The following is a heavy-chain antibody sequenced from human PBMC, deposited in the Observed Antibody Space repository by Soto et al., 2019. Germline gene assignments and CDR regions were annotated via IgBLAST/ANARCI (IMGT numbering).Heavy chain of an antibody. D-gene: IGHD1-26*01. CDR2: IWYDGSNK. Sequence: HPGGSLRLSCAASGFTFSSYGMHWVRQAPGKGLEWVAVIWYDGSNKYYADSVKGRFTISRDNSKNTLYLQMNSLRAEDTAVYYCAKDRGSTGFDYWGQGTLVTVSS. CDR3: AKDRGSTGFDY. V-gene: IGHV3-33*06. J-gene: IGHJ4*02. CDR1: GFTFSSYG.